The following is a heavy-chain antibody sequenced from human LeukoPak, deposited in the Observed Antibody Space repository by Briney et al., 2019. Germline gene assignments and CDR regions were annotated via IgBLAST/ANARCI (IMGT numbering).Heavy chain of an antibody. CDR3: SRPGGSSPDY. CDR1: EFNLSGSA. CDR2: IRSKANNYAT. D-gene: IGHD6-13*01. Sequence: GGSLRLSSAASEFNLSGSAMHWVCQAPGKGLEWVGRIRSKANNYATTYAASVKGRFTISRDDSKNTIYLQMSSLKTDDTAVYYCSRPGGSSPDYWGQGALVTVSS. V-gene: IGHV3-73*01. J-gene: IGHJ4*02.